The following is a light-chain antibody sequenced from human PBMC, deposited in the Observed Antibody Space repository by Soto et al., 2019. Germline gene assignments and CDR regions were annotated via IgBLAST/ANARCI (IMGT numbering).Light chain of an antibody. V-gene: IGLV2-8*01. Sequence: SALTQPHTASGSLRQSVANSCTGTSSDVGGYTYAPWYQQHPGKAPNPKNYEVSHRPSGVPDRFSGSKSGSTASLTVSGLQAGDEADYYFSSYAGSSNVVGTGTMV. J-gene: IGLJ1*01. CDR1: SSDVGGYTY. CDR3: SSYAGSSNV. CDR2: EVS.